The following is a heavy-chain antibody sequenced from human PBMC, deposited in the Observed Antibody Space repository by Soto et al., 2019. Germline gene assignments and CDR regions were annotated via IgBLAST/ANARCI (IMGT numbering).Heavy chain of an antibody. J-gene: IGHJ6*02. V-gene: IGHV1-69*13. CDR3: ARDRVTGTTAYYGMDV. CDR2: IIPIFGTA. Sequence: GASVKVSCKASGGTFSSYAISWVRQAPGQGLEWMGGIIPIFGTANYAQKFQGRVTITADESTSTAYMELSSLRSEDTAVYYCARDRVTGTTAYYGMDVWGQGTTVTVSS. CDR1: GGTFSSYA. D-gene: IGHD1-7*01.